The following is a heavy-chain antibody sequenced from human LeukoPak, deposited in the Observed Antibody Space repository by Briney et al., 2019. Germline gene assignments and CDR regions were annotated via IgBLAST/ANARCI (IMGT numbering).Heavy chain of an antibody. CDR2: IYYSGST. J-gene: IGHJ4*02. D-gene: IGHD1-7*01. V-gene: IGHV4-59*01. CDR1: GGSISSYY. CDR3: AREELREFDY. Sequence: SETLSLTCTVSGGSISSYYWSWIRQPPGKGLEWIGYIYYSGSTNYNPSLKSRVTISVDTSKNQFSLKLSSVTAADTAVYYCAREELREFDYWGQGTLVTVYS.